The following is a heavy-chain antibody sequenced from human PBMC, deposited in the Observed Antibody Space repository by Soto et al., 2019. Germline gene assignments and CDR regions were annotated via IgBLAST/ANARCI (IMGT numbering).Heavy chain of an antibody. D-gene: IGHD2-15*01. CDR1: GFTLSSYW. CDR2: INSDGSST. V-gene: IGHV3-74*01. Sequence: EVQLVESGGGLVQPGESLRLSCAASGFTLSSYWMHWVRQAPGNGLGWVSRINSDGSSTSYAGSVKGRFTISRDNAKNTLYLHMNRLSAEDTAVYYCVRTSLVVAAATREDYWGQGTLVTVSS. J-gene: IGHJ4*02. CDR3: VRTSLVVAAATREDY.